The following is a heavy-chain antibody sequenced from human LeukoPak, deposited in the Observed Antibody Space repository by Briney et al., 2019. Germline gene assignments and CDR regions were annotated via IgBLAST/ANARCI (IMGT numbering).Heavy chain of an antibody. V-gene: IGHV1-46*01. Sequence: ASVKVSCKASGYTFTSYYMHWVRQAPGQGPEWMGIINPSGGSTSYAQKFQGRVTMTRDTSTSTVYMELSSLRSEDTAVYYCARDKSGHYYDSSGQLDYWGQGTLVTVSS. J-gene: IGHJ4*02. CDR3: ARDKSGHYYDSSGQLDY. CDR1: GYTFTSYY. CDR2: INPSGGST. D-gene: IGHD3-22*01.